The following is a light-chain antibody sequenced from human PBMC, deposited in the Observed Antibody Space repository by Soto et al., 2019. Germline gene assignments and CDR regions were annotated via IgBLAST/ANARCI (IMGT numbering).Light chain of an antibody. CDR1: QSISSW. V-gene: IGKV1-5*01. J-gene: IGKJ1*01. Sequence: DIRMTQSHSTLSASVRDRVSITCRASQSISSWLAWYQQKPWKAPKLLIYDASSLESVVPSRFGGSGSGTEFTITISSLQPDEFATYYGQQYNSYWKFGQGTKVQIK. CDR3: QQYNSYWK. CDR2: DAS.